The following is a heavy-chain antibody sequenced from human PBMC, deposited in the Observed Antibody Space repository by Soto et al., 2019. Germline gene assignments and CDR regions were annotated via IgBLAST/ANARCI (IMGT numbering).Heavy chain of an antibody. CDR3: AREELSCGGDCFVH. CDR2: IGDSGSLI. V-gene: IGHV3-48*03. CDR1: GFTFSSYE. J-gene: IGHJ4*02. Sequence: GGSLRLSCAASGFTFSSYEMNWVRQAPGKGLEWASYIGDSGSLIYYAESVRGRFTVSRDNAENLLHLQMDSLRAEDTAVYYCAREELSCGGDCFVHWGQGTKVTVSS. D-gene: IGHD2-21*01.